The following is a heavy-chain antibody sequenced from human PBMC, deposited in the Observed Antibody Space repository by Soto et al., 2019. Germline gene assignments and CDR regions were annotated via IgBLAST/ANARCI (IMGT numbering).Heavy chain of an antibody. V-gene: IGHV1-2*04. J-gene: IGHJ6*02. CDR1: GYTFTGYY. Sequence: ASVKVSCKASGYTFTGYYMHWVRQAPGQGLEWMGWINPNSGGTNYAQKFQGWVTMTRDTSIGTAYMELSRLRSDDTAVYYCAIDLITVTTSYYGMDVWGQGTTVTVSS. D-gene: IGHD4-17*01. CDR2: INPNSGGT. CDR3: AIDLITVTTSYYGMDV.